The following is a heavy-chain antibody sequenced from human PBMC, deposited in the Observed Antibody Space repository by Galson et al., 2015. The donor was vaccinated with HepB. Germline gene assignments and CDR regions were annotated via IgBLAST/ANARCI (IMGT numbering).Heavy chain of an antibody. V-gene: IGHV6-1*01. Sequence: CAISGDSVSSKSATWNWIRQSPSRGLEWLGRTYYRSRWYNEYAASVKGRISINPVTSKNLFSLQLNSVTPEDTAVYYCSSLSGTEPYWGQGTLVTVSS. CDR2: TYYRSRWYN. J-gene: IGHJ4*02. D-gene: IGHD1-1*01. CDR1: GDSVSSKSAT. CDR3: SSLSGTEPY.